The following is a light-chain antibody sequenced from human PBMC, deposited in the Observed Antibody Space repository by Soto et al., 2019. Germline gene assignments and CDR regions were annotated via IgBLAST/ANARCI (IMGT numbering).Light chain of an antibody. V-gene: IGKV3-20*01. Sequence: VLTQSPATLSLSPGERATLSCRASQSIHTSLAWYQQKSGKPPRLVIYDSTLRANGVPDRFGGSRSGTEFTLTISRLEPEDFAVYYCQQYGSSGTFGQGTKVDI. J-gene: IGKJ1*01. CDR3: QQYGSSGT. CDR1: QSIHTS. CDR2: DST.